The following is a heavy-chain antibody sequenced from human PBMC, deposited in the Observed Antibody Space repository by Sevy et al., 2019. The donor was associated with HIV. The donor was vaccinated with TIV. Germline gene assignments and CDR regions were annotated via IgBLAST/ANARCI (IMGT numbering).Heavy chain of an antibody. CDR1: GYTFTNYV. D-gene: IGHD3-3*01. CDR3: ARDPFRGHDDPDDYFDY. J-gene: IGHJ4*02. CDR2: INAGDGDT. V-gene: IGHV1-3*01. Sequence: GASVKVSCKASGYTFTNYVMHWVRQAPGQSLEWMGSINAGDGDTKYPQHFQGRVAITWDTSASTAYLELNSLRSEDTALYYCARDPFRGHDDPDDYFDYWGPGTLVTVSS.